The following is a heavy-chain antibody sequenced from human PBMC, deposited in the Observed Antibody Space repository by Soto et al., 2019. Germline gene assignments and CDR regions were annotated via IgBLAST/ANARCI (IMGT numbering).Heavy chain of an antibody. CDR3: ARNLDQGNNVFFDL. V-gene: IGHV4-39*02. Sequence: PSETLSLTCSVSGDSISRSGYYWGWIRQPPGKGPEWIGSMYSSGNPYYNPSLKSRVTISPDMSKNHFSLKLSSVTAADTAVYYCARNLDQGNNVFFDLWGQGTLVTVSS. CDR2: MYSSGNP. D-gene: IGHD1-20*01. CDR1: GDSISRSGYY. J-gene: IGHJ4*02.